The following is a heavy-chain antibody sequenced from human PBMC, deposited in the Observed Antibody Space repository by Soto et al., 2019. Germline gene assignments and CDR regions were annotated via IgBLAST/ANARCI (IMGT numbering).Heavy chain of an antibody. Sequence: QVQLVQSGAEVKKPGASVKVSCKASGGTFSSHAVNWGRQAPGQGLEWMGGIIPIFGTTKYAQRFKDRVTCTADESTGTAYMDLSILISADTAVYCWPIGDRRYFEYWGQGTVVSVSS. CDR2: IIPIFGTT. J-gene: IGHJ4*02. CDR1: GGTFSSHA. V-gene: IGHV1-69*13. CDR3: PIGDRRYFEY. D-gene: IGHD3-16*01.